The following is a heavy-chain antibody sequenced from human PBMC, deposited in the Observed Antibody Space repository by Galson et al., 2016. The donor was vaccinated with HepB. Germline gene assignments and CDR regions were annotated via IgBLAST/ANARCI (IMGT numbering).Heavy chain of an antibody. J-gene: IGHJ6*02. CDR2: IYYSGST. CDR1: GGSISSSSYY. Sequence: SETLSLTCTVSGGSISSSSYYWGWIRQPPGKGLEWIGSIYYSGSTYYNPPLKSRVTISVDTSKNQFSLKLSSVTAADTAVYYCARGEYYYDSSGYYYYYGMDVWGQGTTVTVSS. CDR3: ARGEYYYDSSGYYYYYGMDV. D-gene: IGHD3-22*01. V-gene: IGHV4-39*01.